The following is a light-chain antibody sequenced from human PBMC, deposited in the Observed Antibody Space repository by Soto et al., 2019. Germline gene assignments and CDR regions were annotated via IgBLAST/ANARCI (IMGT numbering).Light chain of an antibody. CDR2: DAS. CDR1: QSISSW. Sequence: DIKMTQSPSTLSASVGDRVTINCRASQSISSWLAWYQQKPGKAPKLLIYDASSLESGVPSRFSGSGSGTEFTLTITSLQPDDFSTYYCQQYHSYWTFGHGTKVDIK. V-gene: IGKV1-5*01. J-gene: IGKJ1*01. CDR3: QQYHSYWT.